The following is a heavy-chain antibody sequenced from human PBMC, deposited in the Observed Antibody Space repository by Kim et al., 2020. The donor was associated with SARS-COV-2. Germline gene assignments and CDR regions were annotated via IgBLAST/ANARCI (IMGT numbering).Heavy chain of an antibody. J-gene: IGHJ4*02. D-gene: IGHD3-10*01. CDR2: ISGRDGST. CDR1: GFTFSSYA. Sequence: GSLRLSCAASGFTFSSYAMSWVRQAPGKGLEWVSVISGRDGSTYYADSVKGRFTISRDNSKNTLFLQMNNLRAEDTAIYYCAKGESYYFGSGSPGYWGQGALVTVSS. V-gene: IGHV3-23*01. CDR3: AKGESYYFGSGSPGY.